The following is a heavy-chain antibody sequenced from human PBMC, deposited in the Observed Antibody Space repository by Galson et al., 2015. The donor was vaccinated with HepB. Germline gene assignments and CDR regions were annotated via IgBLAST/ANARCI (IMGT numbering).Heavy chain of an antibody. Sequence: SLRLSCAVSGFTFGDHGMSWFRQAPGKGLEWLSFIRSKARGGTIEYAASVRGRFTISRDDSKSIAYLQMNNLKTEDTAIYYCTRDWNGPWGKGTTVIVSS. CDR1: GFTFGDHG. CDR3: TRDWNGP. J-gene: IGHJ6*04. V-gene: IGHV3-49*03. D-gene: IGHD1-1*01. CDR2: IRSKARGGTI.